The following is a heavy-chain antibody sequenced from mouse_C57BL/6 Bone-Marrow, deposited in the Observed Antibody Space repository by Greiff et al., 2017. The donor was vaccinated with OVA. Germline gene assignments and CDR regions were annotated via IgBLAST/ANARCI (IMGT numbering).Heavy chain of an antibody. CDR3: AGWGNFPDY. CDR1: GYAFTSYG. Sequence: VQLVESGAELARPGASVKLSCKASGYAFTSYGISWVKQRTGQGLEWIGEIYPRSGNTYYNEKFKGKATLTADKSSSTAYMELRSLTSEDSAVYFCAGWGNFPDYWGQGTTLTVSS. D-gene: IGHD2-1*01. V-gene: IGHV1-81*01. J-gene: IGHJ2*01. CDR2: IYPRSGNT.